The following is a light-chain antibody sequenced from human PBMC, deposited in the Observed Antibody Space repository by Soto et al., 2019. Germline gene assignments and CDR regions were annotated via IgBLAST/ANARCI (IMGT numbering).Light chain of an antibody. J-gene: IGKJ2*01. CDR3: QQYNNCPYT. V-gene: IGKV3-15*01. Sequence: EIVMTQSPATLSVSPGARATLSCRASQSVSSNLAWYQQKPGQAPRLLIYGASTRATGIPARFSGSGSGTEFTLTISSLQSEDFAVYYCQQYNNCPYTFGQGTKLEIK. CDR2: GAS. CDR1: QSVSSN.